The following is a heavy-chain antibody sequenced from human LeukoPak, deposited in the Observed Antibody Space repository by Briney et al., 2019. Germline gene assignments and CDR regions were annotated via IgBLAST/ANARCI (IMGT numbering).Heavy chain of an antibody. D-gene: IGHD3-10*01. V-gene: IGHV3-30*03. CDR3: ATSGATLWFGGFDY. J-gene: IGHJ4*02. Sequence: GGSLRLSCAASGFTFSSYGMHWVRQAPGKGLEWVAVISYDGSNKYYADSVKGRFTISRDNSKNTLYLQMNSLRAEDTAVYYCATSGATLWFGGFDYWGQGTLVTVSS. CDR2: ISYDGSNK. CDR1: GFTFSSYG.